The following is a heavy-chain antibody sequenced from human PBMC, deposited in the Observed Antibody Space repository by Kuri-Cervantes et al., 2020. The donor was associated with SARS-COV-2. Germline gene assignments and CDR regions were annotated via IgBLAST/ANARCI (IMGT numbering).Heavy chain of an antibody. CDR2: IIPIFGTA. Sequence: SVKVSCKASGGTFSSYAISWVRQAPGQGLEWMGGIIPIFGTANYAQKFQGRVTITADESTSTAYMELSSLRAEDTALYYCAKDRGNYYDSSGYYSLDYYYYGMDVWGQGTTVTVSS. D-gene: IGHD3-22*01. V-gene: IGHV1-69*13. J-gene: IGHJ6*02. CDR3: AKDRGNYYDSSGYYSLDYYYYGMDV. CDR1: GGTFSSYA.